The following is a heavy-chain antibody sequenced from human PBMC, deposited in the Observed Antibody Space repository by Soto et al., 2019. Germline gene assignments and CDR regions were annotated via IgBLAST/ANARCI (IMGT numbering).Heavy chain of an antibody. CDR2: IWYDGSNK. CDR3: ARGGIAAAGTIGY. D-gene: IGHD6-13*01. CDR1: GFTFRSYG. Sequence: QVQLVESGGGVVQPGRSLRLSCAASGFTFRSYGMHWVRQAPGKGLEWVAVIWYDGSNKYYADSVKGRFTISRDNSKNTLYLQMNSLRAEDTAVYYCARGGIAAAGTIGYWGQGTLVTVSS. J-gene: IGHJ4*02. V-gene: IGHV3-33*01.